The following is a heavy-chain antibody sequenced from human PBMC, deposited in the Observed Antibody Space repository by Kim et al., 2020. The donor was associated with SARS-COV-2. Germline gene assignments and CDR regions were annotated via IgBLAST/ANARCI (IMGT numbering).Heavy chain of an antibody. CDR3: AKERGFGELFFDY. CDR1: GFTFSSYG. D-gene: IGHD3-10*01. V-gene: IGHV3-30*18. J-gene: IGHJ4*02. CDR2: ISYDGGSK. Sequence: GGSLRLSCAASGFTFSSYGMHWVRQAPGKGLEGVAVISYDGGSKYYADSVKGRFTISRDNSKNTVYLQMNSLRAEDTAVYYCAKERGFGELFFDYWGQGTLVTVSS.